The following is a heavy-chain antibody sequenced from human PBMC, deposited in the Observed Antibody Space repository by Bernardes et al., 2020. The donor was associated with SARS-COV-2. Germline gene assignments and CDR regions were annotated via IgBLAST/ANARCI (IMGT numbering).Heavy chain of an antibody. CDR1: GGSISSYY. J-gene: IGHJ6*02. D-gene: IGHD4-17*01. CDR3: ARGEIDYGDLRSGYYYYGMDV. CDR2: IYYSGST. Sequence: SETLSPTCTVSGGSISSYYWSWIRQPPGKGLEWIGYIYYSGSTNYNPSLKSRVTISVDTSKNQFSLKLSSVTAADTAVYYCARGEIDYGDLRSGYYYYGMDVRGQGTTVTVSS. V-gene: IGHV4-59*08.